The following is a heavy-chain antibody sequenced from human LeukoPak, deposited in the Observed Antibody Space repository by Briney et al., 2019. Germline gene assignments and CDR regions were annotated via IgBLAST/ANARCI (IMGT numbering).Heavy chain of an antibody. J-gene: IGHJ3*02. V-gene: IGHV3-11*01. CDR2: TNTAGNTI. Sequence: AGGSLRLSCAASGFTFRDYFMSWIRQAPGKGLEWVAYTNTAGNTIYYADSMKGRFTISRDNAKTSLYLQMNTLRAEDTAVYYCARATYDSSAVDAFDIWGQGTMVTVSP. CDR1: GFTFRDYF. CDR3: ARATYDSSAVDAFDI. D-gene: IGHD3-22*01.